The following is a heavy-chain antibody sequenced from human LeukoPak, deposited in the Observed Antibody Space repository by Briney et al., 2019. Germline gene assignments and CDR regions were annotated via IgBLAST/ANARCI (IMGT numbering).Heavy chain of an antibody. Sequence: SQTLSLTCTVSGGSISSGYYYWSWIRQPPGKGLEWIGYIYYSGSTYYNPSLKSRVTISVDTSKNQFSLKLSSVTAADTAVYYCARRNKGFGESFQFDYWGQGTLVTVSS. CDR1: GGSISSGYYY. CDR2: IYYSGST. D-gene: IGHD3-10*01. CDR3: ARRNKGFGESFQFDY. V-gene: IGHV4-30-4*01. J-gene: IGHJ4*02.